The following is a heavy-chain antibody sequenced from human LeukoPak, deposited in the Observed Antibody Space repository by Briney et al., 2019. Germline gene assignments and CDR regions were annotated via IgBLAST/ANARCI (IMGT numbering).Heavy chain of an antibody. D-gene: IGHD5-18*01. CDR3: AKQVGYSYVDY. CDR1: GFTFSAYA. CDR2: ISGSGGST. J-gene: IGHJ4*02. V-gene: IGHV3-23*01. Sequence: AGGSLRLSCEASGFTFSAYAMSWVRQAPGKGLEWVSAISGSGGSTYYADSVKGRFTISRDNSKNTLYLQMNSLRAEDTAVYYCAKQVGYSYVDYWGQGTLVTVSS.